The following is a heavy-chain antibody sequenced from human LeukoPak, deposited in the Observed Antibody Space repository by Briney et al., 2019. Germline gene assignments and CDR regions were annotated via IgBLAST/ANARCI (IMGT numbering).Heavy chain of an antibody. Sequence: ASVKVPCKASGGTFSSYAISWVRQAPGQGLEWMGGIIPIFGTANYAQKFQGRVTITADESTSTAYMDLSRLRSDDTAVYYCARGGDYEFWYFGLWGRGTLVTVSS. D-gene: IGHD4-17*01. CDR3: ARGGDYEFWYFGL. J-gene: IGHJ2*01. CDR2: IIPIFGTA. V-gene: IGHV1-69*13. CDR1: GGTFSSYA.